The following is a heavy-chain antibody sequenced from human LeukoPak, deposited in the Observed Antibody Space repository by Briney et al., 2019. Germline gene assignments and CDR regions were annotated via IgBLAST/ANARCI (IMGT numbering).Heavy chain of an antibody. J-gene: IGHJ4*02. CDR2: TYYRSKWYS. CDR1: GDNVSSISSA. V-gene: IGHV6-1*01. CDR3: AGDVSRKLDH. D-gene: IGHD6-13*01. Sequence: SQTLSLTCAISGDNVSSISSAWNWIRQSPSRGLEWLGRTYYRSKWYSDYAVSVKSRITINSDTSKNQLSLQLNSVTPEDTAVYYCAGDVSRKLDHWGPGTLVTVSS.